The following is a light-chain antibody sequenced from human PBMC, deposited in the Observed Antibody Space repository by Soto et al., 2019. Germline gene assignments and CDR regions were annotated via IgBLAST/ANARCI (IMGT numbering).Light chain of an antibody. CDR1: SSDVGGYNY. Sequence: QSVLTQPASVSGYPGQSITISCTGTSSDVGGYNYVSWYQQHPGKAPKLMIYEVSNRPSGVSNRFSGSKSGNTASLTISGLQAEDEADYYCSSYTSSSTLDVVFGGGTKLTVL. CDR3: SSYTSSSTLDVV. V-gene: IGLV2-14*01. CDR2: EVS. J-gene: IGLJ2*01.